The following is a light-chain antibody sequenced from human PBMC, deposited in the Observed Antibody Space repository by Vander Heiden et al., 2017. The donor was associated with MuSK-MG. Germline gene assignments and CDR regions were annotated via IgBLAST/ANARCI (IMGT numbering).Light chain of an antibody. CDR3: RSHAGNYVV. CDR1: SSDVGAYKF. CDR2: EVT. J-gene: IGLJ2*01. V-gene: IGLV2-8*01. Sequence: QSALTQPPSASGSPGQSVTISCTGTSSDVGAYKFVSWYQQPPGTAPLLVIDEVTNRPSGVPARFSGSKSGTTASLTVSGLQAEDDADYYCRSHAGNYVVFGAGTKLTVL.